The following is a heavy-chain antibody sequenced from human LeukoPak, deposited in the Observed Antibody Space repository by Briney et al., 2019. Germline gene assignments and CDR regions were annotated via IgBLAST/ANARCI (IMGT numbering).Heavy chain of an antibody. D-gene: IGHD6-13*01. CDR3: ARPSYSSSSTGAFDI. CDR1: GYTFTSYG. CDR2: ISAYNGNT. Sequence: ASVKVSCKASGYTFTSYGISWVRQAPGQGLEWMGWISAYNGNTNYAQKLQGRVTMTTDTSTSTAYMELRSLRSDDTAVYYCARPSYSSSSTGAFDIRGQGTMVTVSS. J-gene: IGHJ3*02. V-gene: IGHV1-18*01.